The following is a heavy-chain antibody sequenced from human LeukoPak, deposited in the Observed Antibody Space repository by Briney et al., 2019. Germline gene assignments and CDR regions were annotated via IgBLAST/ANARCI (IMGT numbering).Heavy chain of an antibody. Sequence: ASLKVSCKASEYTFTGYYLHWVRQAPGQGLEWMGWINPHSGDTDYAQKFQGRVTMTRDTSISTAYMELSRLRSDDTAVYYCARWGGHCTSGLCYYFDCWGQGTLVTVSS. V-gene: IGHV1-2*02. CDR1: EYTFTGYY. J-gene: IGHJ4*02. D-gene: IGHD2-8*01. CDR2: INPHSGDT. CDR3: ARWGGHCTSGLCYYFDC.